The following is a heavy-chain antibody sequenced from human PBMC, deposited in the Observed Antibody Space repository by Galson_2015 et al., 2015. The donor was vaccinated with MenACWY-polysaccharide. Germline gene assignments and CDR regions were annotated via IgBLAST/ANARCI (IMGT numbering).Heavy chain of an antibody. Sequence: LRLSCAASGFIFSGYWMAWVRQAPGKGLEWVANIKKDGTEKYCVDSVKGRFTISRDDARNSLYLQMNGLRAEDTAVYYCARGHYGMDVWGQGTTVTVSS. CDR2: IKKDGTEK. CDR3: ARGHYGMDV. V-gene: IGHV3-7*01. J-gene: IGHJ6*02. CDR1: GFIFSGYW.